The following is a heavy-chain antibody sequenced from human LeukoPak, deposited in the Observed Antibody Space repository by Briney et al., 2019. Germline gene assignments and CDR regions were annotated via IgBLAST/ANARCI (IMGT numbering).Heavy chain of an antibody. Sequence: PSETLSLTCAVYGGSFSGYYWSWIRQPPGKGLEWIGEINHSGSTNYNPSLKSRVTISVDTSKNQFSLKLSSVTAADTAVYYCAGRLNSSGWSNFDYWGQGTLVTVSS. CDR3: AGRLNSSGWSNFDY. CDR2: INHSGST. D-gene: IGHD6-13*01. CDR1: GGSFSGYY. J-gene: IGHJ4*02. V-gene: IGHV4-34*01.